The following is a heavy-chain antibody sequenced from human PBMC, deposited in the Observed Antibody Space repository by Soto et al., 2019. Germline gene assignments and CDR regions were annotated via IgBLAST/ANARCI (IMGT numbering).Heavy chain of an antibody. J-gene: IGHJ5*02. Sequence: QVQLQQWGAGLLKPSETLSLTCAVYGGSFSGYYWSWIRQPPGKGLEWIGEINHSGSTNYNPSLKSRVTISVDTSKNQFSLKLSSVTAADTAVYYCAGGIAVAGRGNWLDPWGQGTLVTVSS. V-gene: IGHV4-34*01. CDR1: GGSFSGYY. D-gene: IGHD6-19*01. CDR3: AGGIAVAGRGNWLDP. CDR2: INHSGST.